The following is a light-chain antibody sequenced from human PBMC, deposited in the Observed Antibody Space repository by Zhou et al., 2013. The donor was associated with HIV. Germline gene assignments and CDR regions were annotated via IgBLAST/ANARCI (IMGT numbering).Light chain of an antibody. V-gene: IGKV1-39*01. CDR2: GAT. CDR3: QQSYTNA. Sequence: DIQMTQSPSSLSASVGDRVTITCRASQSIRNYLNWYQQRPGKAPNLLIYGATTLQSGVPSRFSGSGYGTEFTLTISSLQPEDYATYYCQQSYTNAFGQGT. J-gene: IGKJ1*01. CDR1: QSIRNY.